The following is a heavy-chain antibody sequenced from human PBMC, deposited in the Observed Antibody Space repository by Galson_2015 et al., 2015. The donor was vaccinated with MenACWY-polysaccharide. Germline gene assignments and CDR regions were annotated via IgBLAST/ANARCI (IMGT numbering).Heavy chain of an antibody. D-gene: IGHD3-16*01. CDR2: IYHSGST. CDR3: VRVAGGPPYYYYYHMDV. V-gene: IGHV4-30-2*01. Sequence: EWIGYIYHSGSTYYNPSLKSRVTISGDRSKNHFSLTLSSVTAADTAVYYCVRVAGGPPYYYYYHMDVWGKGTTVTVSS. J-gene: IGHJ6*03.